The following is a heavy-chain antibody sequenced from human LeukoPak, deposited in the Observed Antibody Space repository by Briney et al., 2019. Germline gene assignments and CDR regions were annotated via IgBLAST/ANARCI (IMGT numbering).Heavy chain of an antibody. CDR1: GFTFSSYW. V-gene: IGHV3-7*01. CDR2: MKEDGTEK. CDR3: ARGVYYFDY. Sequence: GGSLRLSCAASGFTFSSYWMHWVRQVPGKGLEWVANMKEDGTEKYYVDSVKGRFTISRDNAKNSVYLQMNNLRAEDTATYYCARGVYYFDYWGQGSLVTVSS. J-gene: IGHJ4*02.